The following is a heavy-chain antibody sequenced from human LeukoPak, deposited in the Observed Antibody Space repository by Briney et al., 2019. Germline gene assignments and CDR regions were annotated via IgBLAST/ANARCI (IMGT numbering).Heavy chain of an antibody. CDR3: ARDTSTVTPNNWFDP. CDR1: GYTFTGYY. CDR2: INPNSGGT. Sequence: SVKVSCKASGYTFTGYYMHWVRQAPGQGLEWMGWINPNSGGTNYAQKFQGRVTMTRDTSISTAYMELSRLRSDDTAVYYCARDTSTVTPNNWFDPWGQGTLVTVSS. J-gene: IGHJ5*02. D-gene: IGHD4-17*01. V-gene: IGHV1-2*02.